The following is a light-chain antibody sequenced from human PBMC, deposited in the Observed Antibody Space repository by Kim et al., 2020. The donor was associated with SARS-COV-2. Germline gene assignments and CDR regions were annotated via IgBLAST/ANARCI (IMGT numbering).Light chain of an antibody. CDR2: RNN. CDR3: SAWDISLSAWV. V-gene: IGLV10-54*01. J-gene: IGLJ3*02. CDR1: SNNVGNQG. Sequence: QAGLTQPPSVSKGLRQTATLTCTGNSNNVGNQGAAWLQQHQGDPPKLLSYRNNNRPSGISERLSASRSGNTASLTISGLQPEDEADYYCSAWDISLSAWVFGGGTQLTVL.